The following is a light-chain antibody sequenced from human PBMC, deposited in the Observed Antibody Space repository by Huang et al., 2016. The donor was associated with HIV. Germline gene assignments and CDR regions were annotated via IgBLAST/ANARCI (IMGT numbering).Light chain of an antibody. J-gene: IGKJ2*01. CDR1: QSILYKSNNKNF. CDR2: WAA. CDR3: QQCYTPPYT. Sequence: DIVMTQSPDSLSLSLGERAIINCRSSQSILYKSNNKNFLTWYQQKPGQHPKLLIYWAATREYGGPDRFSGSGSATDFNLTISGLQAEDVAVYYCQQCYTPPYTFGQGTKVDIK. V-gene: IGKV4-1*01.